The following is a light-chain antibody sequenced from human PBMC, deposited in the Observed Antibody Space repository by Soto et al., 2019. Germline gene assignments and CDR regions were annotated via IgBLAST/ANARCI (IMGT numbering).Light chain of an antibody. J-gene: IGLJ1*01. Sequence: QSVLTQPAYVSGSPGQSITISCTRTSSDVGGYNYVSWYQQYPGKAPKLMIYDVSNRPSGVSNRFSGSKSGNTASLTMSGLQTEDGSDYYCSSYTGSSTYVFGTGTKVTV. V-gene: IGLV2-14*01. CDR1: SSDVGGYNY. CDR3: SSYTGSSTYV. CDR2: DVS.